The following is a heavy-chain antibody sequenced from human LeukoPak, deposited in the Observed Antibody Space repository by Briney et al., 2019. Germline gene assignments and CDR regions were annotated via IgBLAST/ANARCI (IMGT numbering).Heavy chain of an antibody. V-gene: IGHV4-59*01. J-gene: IGHJ5*02. CDR2: IYYSGST. D-gene: IGHD4-17*01. CDR3: ARGDGDYGWFDP. Sequence: SETLSLTCTVSGGSISSYYWTWIRQPPGKGLEWIGYIYYSGSTNYNPSLKSRVTISVDTSKNQFSLKLTSVTAADTAVYYCARGDGDYGWFDPWGQGTLVTVSS. CDR1: GGSISSYY.